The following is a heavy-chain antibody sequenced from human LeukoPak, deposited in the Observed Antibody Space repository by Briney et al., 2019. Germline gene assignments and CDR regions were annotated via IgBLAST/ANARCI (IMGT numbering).Heavy chain of an antibody. CDR2: IWYDGSNK. Sequence: GRSLRLSCAASGFTFSSYGMHWVRQAPGKGLEWVAVIWYDGSNKYYADSVKGRLTISRDNSKNTLYLQMNSLRAEDTAVYYCARSIAAAGTDAFDIWGQGTMVTVSS. J-gene: IGHJ3*02. V-gene: IGHV3-33*01. CDR3: ARSIAAAGTDAFDI. D-gene: IGHD6-13*01. CDR1: GFTFSSYG.